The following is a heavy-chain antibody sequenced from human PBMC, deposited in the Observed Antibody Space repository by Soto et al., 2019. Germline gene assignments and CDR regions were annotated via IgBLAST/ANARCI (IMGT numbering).Heavy chain of an antibody. CDR2: INHSGGT. J-gene: IGHJ4*02. CDR3: ARTLTEITIFGVVMKAYYFDY. CDR1: GYSISSGYY. D-gene: IGHD3-3*01. V-gene: IGHV4-38-2*01. Sequence: SETLSLTCAVSGYSISSGYYWGWIRQPPGKGLEWIGSINHSGGTYYNPSLKSRVTISVDTSKNQFSLKLSSVTAADTAVYYCARTLTEITIFGVVMKAYYFDYWGQGTLVTVSS.